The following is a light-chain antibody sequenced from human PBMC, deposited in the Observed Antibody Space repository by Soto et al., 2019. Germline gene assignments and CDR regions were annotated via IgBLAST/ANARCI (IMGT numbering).Light chain of an antibody. V-gene: IGKV3-20*01. CDR2: GAS. J-gene: IGKJ2*01. Sequence: EIVLTQSPGTLSLSPGERATLSCRASQSVSSSYLAWYQQKPGQAPRLLIYGASSRATGIPDRFSGSGSGTDFTLTISRLESEDVAVYYCQQPLVYTFGQGTKLEIK. CDR3: QQPLVYT. CDR1: QSVSSSY.